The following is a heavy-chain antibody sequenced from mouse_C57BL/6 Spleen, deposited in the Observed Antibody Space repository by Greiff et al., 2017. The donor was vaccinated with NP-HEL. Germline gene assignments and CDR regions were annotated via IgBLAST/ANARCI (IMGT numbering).Heavy chain of an antibody. J-gene: IGHJ1*03. CDR2: ISYSGST. V-gene: IGHV3-1*01. Sequence: EVQLVESGPGMVKPSQSLSLTCTVTGYSITSGYDWHWIRHFPGNKLEWMGYISYSGSTNYNPSLKSRISITHDTSKNHFFLKLNSVTTEDTATYYCAREGPRYFDVWGTGTTVTVSS. D-gene: IGHD6-1*01. CDR1: GYSITSGYD. CDR3: AREGPRYFDV.